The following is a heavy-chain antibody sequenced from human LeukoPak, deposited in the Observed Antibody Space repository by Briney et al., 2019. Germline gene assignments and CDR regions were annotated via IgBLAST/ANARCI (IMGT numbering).Heavy chain of an antibody. Sequence: GRSLRLSCAASGFTFRSFVMHWVRQAPGKGLEWVAAISYEDGSNKYYAAYVKGQFTISRDNSKNTLYLQMNSLRADDTAVYYCANGYKRDYWGQGTLVTVSS. V-gene: IGHV3-30*04. CDR1: GFTFRSFV. J-gene: IGHJ4*02. CDR3: ANGYKRDY. CDR2: ISYEDGSNK. D-gene: IGHD1-1*01.